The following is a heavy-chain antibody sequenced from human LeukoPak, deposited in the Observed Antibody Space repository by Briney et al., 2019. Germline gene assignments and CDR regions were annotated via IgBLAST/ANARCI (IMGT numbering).Heavy chain of an antibody. Sequence: ASVKVSCKASGYTLTSYYMHWVRQAPGQGLEWMGIINPSGGSTSYAQKFQGRVTMTRDTSTSTVYMELSSLRSEDTAVYYCARGGYYDILTGFLPDIDYWGQGTLVTVSS. CDR2: INPSGGST. CDR3: ARGGYYDILTGFLPDIDY. D-gene: IGHD3-9*01. J-gene: IGHJ4*02. V-gene: IGHV1-46*01. CDR1: GYTLTSYY.